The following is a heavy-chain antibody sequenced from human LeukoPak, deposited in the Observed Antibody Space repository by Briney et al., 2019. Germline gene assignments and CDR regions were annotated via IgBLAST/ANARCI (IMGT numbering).Heavy chain of an antibody. Sequence: SETLSLTCVVYAGSFSGYHWGWIRQPPGKGLEWIGEINQSGTPNYNASFKSRVTIALDTSKNQFSLRLNSVTAADTALYYCARGLKGYITGWSYNYYYYMDVWGKGTTVIVSS. D-gene: IGHD6-19*01. CDR1: AGSFSGYH. J-gene: IGHJ6*03. V-gene: IGHV4-34*01. CDR3: ARGLKGYITGWSYNYYYYMDV. CDR2: INQSGTP.